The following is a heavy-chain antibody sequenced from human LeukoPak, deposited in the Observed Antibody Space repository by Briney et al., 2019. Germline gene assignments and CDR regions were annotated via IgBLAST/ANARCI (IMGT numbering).Heavy chain of an antibody. CDR1: GYSFTSYW. D-gene: IGHD1-26*01. CDR3: ARRRDLYSGSYYPFDY. V-gene: IGHV5-51*01. J-gene: IGHJ4*02. Sequence: GESLKISCKGSGYSFTSYWIGWVRQMPGKGLKWMGIIYPGDSDARYSPSFQGQVTISADKSISTAYLQWSSLKASDAAMYYCARRRDLYSGSYYPFDYWGQGTLVTVSS. CDR2: IYPGDSDA.